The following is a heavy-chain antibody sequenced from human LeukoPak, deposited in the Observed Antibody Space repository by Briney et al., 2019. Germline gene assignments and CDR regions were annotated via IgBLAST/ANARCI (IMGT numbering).Heavy chain of an antibody. CDR2: IIPILGIA. Sequence: GASVKVSCKASGGTFSSYAISWVRQAPGQGLEWMGRIIPILGIANYAQKFQGRVTITADKSTSTAYMELSSLRSEDTAVYYCARGIAARPAEYFQHWGQGTLVTVSS. CDR1: GGTFSSYA. D-gene: IGHD6-6*01. V-gene: IGHV1-69*04. J-gene: IGHJ1*01. CDR3: ARGIAARPAEYFQH.